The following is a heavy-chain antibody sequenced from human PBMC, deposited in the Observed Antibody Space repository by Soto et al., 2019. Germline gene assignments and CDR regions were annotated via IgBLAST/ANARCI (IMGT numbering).Heavy chain of an antibody. J-gene: IGHJ4*02. V-gene: IGHV3-15*07. CDR3: TTDPEMATVDY. D-gene: IGHD5-12*01. CDR2: IKSKTDGGTT. Sequence: SVSNAWMNWVRQAPGKGLEWVGRIKSKTDGGTTDYAAPVKGRFTISRDDSKNTLYLQMNSLKTEDTAVYYCTTDPEMATVDYGGQGPLVPVSS. CDR1: SVSNAW.